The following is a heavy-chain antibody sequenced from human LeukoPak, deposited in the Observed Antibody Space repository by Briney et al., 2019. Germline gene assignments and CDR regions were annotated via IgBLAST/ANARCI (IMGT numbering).Heavy chain of an antibody. CDR1: GSTFSDYY. CDR2: ISSSGSTI. V-gene: IGHV3-11*01. D-gene: IGHD2-21*01. Sequence: ESGGGLVKPGGSLRLSCAASGSTFSDYYMSWIRQAPGKGLEWVSYISSSGSTIYYADSVKGRFTISRDNAKNSLYLQMNSLRAEDTAVYYCARLHRGEPYYYYYYGMDVWGQGTTVTVSS. J-gene: IGHJ6*02. CDR3: ARLHRGEPYYYYYYGMDV.